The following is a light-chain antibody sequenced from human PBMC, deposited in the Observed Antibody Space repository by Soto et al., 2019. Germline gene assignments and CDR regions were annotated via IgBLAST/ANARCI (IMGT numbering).Light chain of an antibody. CDR3: QQSYSSPLT. CDR1: QSVSSSS. V-gene: IGKV3-20*01. J-gene: IGKJ4*01. Sequence: DSVLTHSPGTLSLSPGERATLSCRASQSVSSSSLAWYQQRPGQAPRLLIYGTSSRATGIPDRFSGSGSGTDFTLTISSLQPEDFATYYCQQSYSSPLTFGGGTKVDIK. CDR2: GTS.